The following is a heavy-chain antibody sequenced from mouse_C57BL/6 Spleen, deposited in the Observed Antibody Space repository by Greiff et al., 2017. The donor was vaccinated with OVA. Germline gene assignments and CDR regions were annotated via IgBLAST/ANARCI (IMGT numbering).Heavy chain of an antibody. Sequence: EVQLVESGGGLVKPGGSLKLSCAASGFTFSDYGMHWVRQAPEKGLEWVAYIRSGSNTIYYADTVKGRFTISRDNAKNTLFLQMTSLRSEDTAMYYCARRGYYDYDEAWFAYWGQGTLVTVSA. D-gene: IGHD2-4*01. CDR2: IRSGSNTI. V-gene: IGHV5-17*01. CDR1: GFTFSDYG. CDR3: ARRGYYDYDEAWFAY. J-gene: IGHJ3*01.